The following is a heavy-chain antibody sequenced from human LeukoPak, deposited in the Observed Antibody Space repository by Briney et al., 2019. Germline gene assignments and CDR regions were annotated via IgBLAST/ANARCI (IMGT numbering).Heavy chain of an antibody. CDR2: IYYSGST. Sequence: SETLSLTCTVSGGSISSGGYYWSWIRQHPGKGLEWIGYIYYSGSTYYNPSLKSRVTISVDTSKNQFSLRLSSVPAADTAVYYCARGNILTGYCFDFWGREPWSPSPQ. D-gene: IGHD3-9*01. CDR1: GGSISSGGYY. V-gene: IGHV4-31*03. J-gene: IGHJ4*02. CDR3: ARGNILTGYCFDF.